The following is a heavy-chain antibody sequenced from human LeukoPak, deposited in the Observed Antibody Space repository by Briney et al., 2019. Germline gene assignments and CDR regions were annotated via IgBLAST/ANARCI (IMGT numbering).Heavy chain of an antibody. CDR1: GFTFSSYG. Sequence: GRSLRLSCAASGFTFSSYGMHWVRQAPGKGLDRVAVIWSDGSNKYYADSVKGRFTISRDDSKNTLYLEMNSLRGEDTAVYYCARATYGSGSFYGPSDWGQGTLVTVSS. CDR2: IWSDGSNK. V-gene: IGHV3-33*01. D-gene: IGHD3-10*01. CDR3: ARATYGSGSFYGPSD. J-gene: IGHJ4*02.